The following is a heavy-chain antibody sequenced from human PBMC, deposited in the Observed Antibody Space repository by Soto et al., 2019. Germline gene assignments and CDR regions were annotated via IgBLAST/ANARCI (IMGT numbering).Heavy chain of an antibody. V-gene: IGHV4-31*03. CDR3: ARDRYYYDSSGYLERPDDAFDI. CDR1: GGSISSGGYY. Sequence: KPSETLSLTCTVSGGSISSGGYYWSWIRQHPGKGLEWIGYIYYSGSTYYNPSLKSRVTISVDTSKNQFSLKLSSVTAADTAVYYCARDRYYYDSSGYLERPDDAFDIWGHGTMVTVSS. D-gene: IGHD3-22*01. CDR2: IYYSGST. J-gene: IGHJ3*02.